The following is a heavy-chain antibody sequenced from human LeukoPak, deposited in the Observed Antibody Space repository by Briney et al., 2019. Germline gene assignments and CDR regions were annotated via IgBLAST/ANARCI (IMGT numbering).Heavy chain of an antibody. Sequence: SWVRQPPGKGLEWIGYIYYSGSTYYNPSLKSRVTISVDTSKNQFSLKLSSVTAADTAVYYCARAVGSWKIDYWGQGTLVTVSS. CDR2: IYYSGST. V-gene: IGHV4-30-4*01. D-gene: IGHD6-13*01. CDR3: ARAVGSWKIDY. J-gene: IGHJ4*02.